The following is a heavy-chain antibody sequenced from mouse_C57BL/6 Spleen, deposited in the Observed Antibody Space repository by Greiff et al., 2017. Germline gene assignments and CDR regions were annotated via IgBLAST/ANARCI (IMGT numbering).Heavy chain of an antibody. CDR1: GFTFTDYN. V-gene: IGHV1-18*01. CDR3: ARNCYSNYGFAY. Sequence: VQLQQSGPELVKPGASVKIPCKASGFTFTDYNMDWVQQSHGKSLEWIGDINPNNGGTIYNQKFKGKATLTVDKSSSTAYMELRSLTSEDTAIYYCARNCYSNYGFAYWGQGTLVTVSA. CDR2: INPNNGGT. D-gene: IGHD2-5*01. J-gene: IGHJ3*01.